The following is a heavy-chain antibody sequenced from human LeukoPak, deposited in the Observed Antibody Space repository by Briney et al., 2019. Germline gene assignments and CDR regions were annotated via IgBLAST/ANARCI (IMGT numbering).Heavy chain of an antibody. CDR1: GYTFSGYY. CDR3: ARVAQLWLLPFDY. D-gene: IGHD5-18*01. V-gene: IGHV1-2*02. J-gene: IGHJ4*02. Sequence: GASVKVSCKASGYTFSGYYIYWVRQAPGQGLEWMGWINPNSGGTNYAQKFQGSVTMTRDTSISTAYMELSRLRSDGTAVYYCARVAQLWLLPFDYWGQGTLVTVSS. CDR2: INPNSGGT.